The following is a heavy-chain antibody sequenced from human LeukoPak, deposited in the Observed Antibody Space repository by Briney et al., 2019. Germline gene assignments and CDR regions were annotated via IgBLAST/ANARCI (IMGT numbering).Heavy chain of an antibody. CDR1: GGTFSSYA. D-gene: IGHD3-10*01. CDR3: AKSYSYILWFGDF. Sequence: EASVKVSCKASGGTFSSYAISWVRQAPGQGLEWMGRIIPILGIANYAQKFQGRVTITADKSTSTAYMELSSLRSEDTAVYYCAKSYSYILWFGDFWGQGTLVTVSS. CDR2: IIPILGIA. V-gene: IGHV1-69*04. J-gene: IGHJ4*02.